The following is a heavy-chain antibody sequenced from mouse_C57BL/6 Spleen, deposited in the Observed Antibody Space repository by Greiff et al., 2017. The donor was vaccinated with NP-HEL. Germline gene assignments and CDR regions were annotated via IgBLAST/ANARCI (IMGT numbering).Heavy chain of an antibody. CDR1: GYTFTSYW. Sequence: QVQLQQPGAELVRPGSSVKLSCKASGYTFTSYWMHWVKQRPIQGLEWIGNIDPSDSETHYNQKFKDKATLTVDKSSSTAYMQLSSLTSEDSAVYYCARLTSYGNLYYFDYWGQGTTLTVSS. D-gene: IGHD2-1*01. V-gene: IGHV1-52*01. CDR3: ARLTSYGNLYYFDY. J-gene: IGHJ2*01. CDR2: IDPSDSET.